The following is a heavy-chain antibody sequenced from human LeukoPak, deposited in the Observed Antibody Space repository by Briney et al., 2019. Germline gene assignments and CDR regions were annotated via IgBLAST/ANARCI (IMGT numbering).Heavy chain of an antibody. V-gene: IGHV3-23*01. CDR3: AKREKGTTGRFFDY. CDR2: ISEGVGNT. J-gene: IGHJ4*02. Sequence: QAGGSLRLSCAASGFTFTNYAMTWVRQAPGKGLEWVSGISEGVGNTYYADSVKGRFTISRDQSKNTLYLQMNSLRAEDTALYYCAKREKGTTGRFFDYWGQGTLVTVSS. D-gene: IGHD4-17*01. CDR1: GFTFTNYA.